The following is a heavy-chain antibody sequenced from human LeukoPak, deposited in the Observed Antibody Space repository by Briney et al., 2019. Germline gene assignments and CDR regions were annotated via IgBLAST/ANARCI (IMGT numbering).Heavy chain of an antibody. J-gene: IGHJ4*02. CDR3: ARFEGYSSSSWYAFDY. D-gene: IGHD6-13*01. Sequence: ASVKVSCKASGYTFTSYGISWVRQAPGQGLEWMGWIGAYNGNTNYAQKLQGRVTMTTDTSTNTAYMELRSLRSDDTAVYYCARFEGYSSSSWYAFDYWGQGTLVTVSS. CDR1: GYTFTSYG. V-gene: IGHV1-18*01. CDR2: IGAYNGNT.